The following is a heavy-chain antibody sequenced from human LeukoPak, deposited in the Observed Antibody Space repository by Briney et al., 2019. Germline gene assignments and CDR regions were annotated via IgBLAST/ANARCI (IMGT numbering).Heavy chain of an antibody. CDR2: ISGGNGKT. J-gene: IGHJ4*02. Sequence: GGSLRPSCAASGFTFSSNSLSWVRQAPGKGLEWVSAISGGNGKTYYADAVKGRFTISRDNSRNMLYLQMNSLRAEETAVYYCAKDLSPAADWGQGTLVTVSS. CDR3: AKDLSPAAD. V-gene: IGHV3-23*01. CDR1: GFTFSSNS. D-gene: IGHD2-2*01.